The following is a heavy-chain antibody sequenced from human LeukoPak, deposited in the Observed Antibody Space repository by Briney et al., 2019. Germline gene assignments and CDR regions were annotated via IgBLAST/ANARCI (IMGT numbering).Heavy chain of an antibody. V-gene: IGHV3-7*01. D-gene: IGHD3-10*01. J-gene: IGHJ4*02. CDR3: ARDQPMGSY. Sequence: GGSLRLSCATSGFAFNNYWISWIRQAPGKGLEWVANIKPDGSEKNYVDSVKGRFTISRDNAKNSLYLQMNSLRVEDTAVYYCARDQPMGSYWGQGTLVTVSS. CDR1: GFAFNNYW. CDR2: IKPDGSEK.